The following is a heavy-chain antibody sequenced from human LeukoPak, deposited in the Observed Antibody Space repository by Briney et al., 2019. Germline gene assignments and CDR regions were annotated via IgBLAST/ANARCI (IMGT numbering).Heavy chain of an antibody. D-gene: IGHD1-26*01. CDR3: ARTGGSYPYYFEY. CDR2: ISSSRTT. CDR1: GFTFSTYA. V-gene: IGHV3-48*01. J-gene: IGHJ4*02. Sequence: PGGSLRLSCATSGFTFSTYAMNWVRQAPRKGLEWVSYISSSRTTYYAESVKGRFTISRDNAKNSVYLQMNSLRAEDTAVYYCARTGGSYPYYFEYWGQGTLVTVSS.